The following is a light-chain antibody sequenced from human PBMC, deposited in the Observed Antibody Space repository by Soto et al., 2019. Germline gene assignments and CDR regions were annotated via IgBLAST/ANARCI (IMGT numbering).Light chain of an antibody. V-gene: IGLV2-18*02. CDR2: DVS. CDR3: SSYTSSSTYV. J-gene: IGLJ1*01. Sequence: QSVLTQPPSVSGSPGQSVAISCTGTSSDVGSSNGVSWYQQPPGTAPKLMIYDVSNRPSGVPDRISESKSGNTASLTISGLQAEDEADYYCSSYTSSSTYVFGTGTKVTVL. CDR1: SSDVGSSNG.